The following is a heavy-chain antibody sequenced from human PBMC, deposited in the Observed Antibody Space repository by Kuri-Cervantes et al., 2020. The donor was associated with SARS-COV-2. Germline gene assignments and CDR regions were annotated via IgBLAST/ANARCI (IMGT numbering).Heavy chain of an antibody. V-gene: IGHV3-73*01. J-gene: IGHJ4*02. CDR2: IRSKANSYAT. CDR3: TIEKDGYCSGGSCLDY. Sequence: GGSLRLSCAASGFTFSGSAMHWVRQASGKGLEWVGRIRSKANSYATAYAASVKGRFTISRDDSKNTAYPQMNSLKTEDTAVYYCTIEKDGYCSGGSCLDYWGQGTLVTVSS. CDR1: GFTFSGSA. D-gene: IGHD2-15*01.